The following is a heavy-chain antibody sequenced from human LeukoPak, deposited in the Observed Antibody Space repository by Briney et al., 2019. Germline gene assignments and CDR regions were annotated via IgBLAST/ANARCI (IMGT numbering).Heavy chain of an antibody. V-gene: IGHV3-23*01. CDR3: AKYLCSTTGPCYRNFQL. Sequence: PGGSLRLSCAASGFTFSTYVMSWVRQTPGKGLEWVSTIGPKSTSTDYVDSAKGRFTISRDNSKNTLYLQMNSLRAEDTAVYYCAKYLCSTTGPCYRNFQLWGQGTLVTVSS. D-gene: IGHD2/OR15-2a*01. CDR1: GFTFSTYV. CDR2: IGPKSTST. J-gene: IGHJ1*01.